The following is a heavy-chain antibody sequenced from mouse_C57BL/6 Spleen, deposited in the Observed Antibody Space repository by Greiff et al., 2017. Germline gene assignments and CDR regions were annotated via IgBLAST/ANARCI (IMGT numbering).Heavy chain of an antibody. CDR2: ISSGSSTI. CDR1: GFTFSDYG. J-gene: IGHJ4*01. D-gene: IGHD1-3*01. CDR3: ARKELYYAMDY. V-gene: IGHV5-17*01. Sequence: EVKLVESGGGLVKPGGSLKLSCAASGFTFSDYGMHWVRQAPEKGLEWVAYISSGSSTIYYADTVKGRFTISRDNAKNTLFLQMTSLRSEDTAMYYCARKELYYAMDYWGQGTSVTVSS.